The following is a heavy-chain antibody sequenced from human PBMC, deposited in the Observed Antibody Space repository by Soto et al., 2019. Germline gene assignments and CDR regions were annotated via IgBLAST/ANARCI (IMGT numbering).Heavy chain of an antibody. D-gene: IGHD2-21*02. V-gene: IGHV4-30-4*01. CDR3: ARLMVTGQAGDY. CDR1: GGSVSSGDYY. CDR2: IYYSGST. J-gene: IGHJ4*02. Sequence: QVQLQESGPGLVKPSQTLSLTCIVSGGSVSSGDYYWSWIRQPPGKGLEWIGYIYYSGSTYYNPSLQSRLAISFDTSKNQFSLKLSSVTAADTAVYFCARLMVTGQAGDYWGQGTLVTVSS.